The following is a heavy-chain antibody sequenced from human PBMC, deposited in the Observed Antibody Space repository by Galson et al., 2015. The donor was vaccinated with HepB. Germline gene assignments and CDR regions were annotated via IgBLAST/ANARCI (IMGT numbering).Heavy chain of an antibody. J-gene: IGHJ3*02. D-gene: IGHD3-9*01. CDR3: AREFDGSTGDAFDI. Sequence: SETLSLTCTVSGGSISSNEWWNWVRPPPGKGLEWIGEIYQSGSTYCNPSLKSRATISVDKSKNQFSLKLSSVTAADTAVYYCAREFDGSTGDAFDIWGQGTMVTVSS. V-gene: IGHV4-4*02. CDR1: GGSISSNEW. CDR2: IYQSGST.